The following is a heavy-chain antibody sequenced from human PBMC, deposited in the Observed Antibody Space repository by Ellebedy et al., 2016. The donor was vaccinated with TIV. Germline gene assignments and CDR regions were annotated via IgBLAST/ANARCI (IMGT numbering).Heavy chain of an antibody. CDR3: ARWCDDSWNGNCN. V-gene: IGHV3-7*02. D-gene: IGHD3-3*01. J-gene: IGHJ4*02. CDR2: IKYDGSET. Sequence: PGGSLRLSCTTFASLFTTYWMTRVPQAPRKGLGWVANIKYDGSETYYADSVKGRFTISRENAKHSLYLQMHSLRVDDTAVKYCARWCDDSWNGNCNWGLGTQVTVCS. CDR1: ASLFTTYW.